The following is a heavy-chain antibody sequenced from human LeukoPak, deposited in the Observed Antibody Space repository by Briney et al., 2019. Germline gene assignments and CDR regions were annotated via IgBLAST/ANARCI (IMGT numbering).Heavy chain of an antibody. Sequence: PSETLSLTCAVSGYSISIGYYWGWFRQPPGKGLEWIGCIFHSGNTYYNPSLKSRVSISVDTSKNHFSLKLTSVTAADSAVYYCARQGGSSSPYYYYYMDVWGKGTTVTVSS. D-gene: IGHD6-13*01. CDR3: ARQGGSSSPYYYYYMDV. J-gene: IGHJ6*03. V-gene: IGHV4-38-2*01. CDR1: GYSISIGYY. CDR2: IFHSGNT.